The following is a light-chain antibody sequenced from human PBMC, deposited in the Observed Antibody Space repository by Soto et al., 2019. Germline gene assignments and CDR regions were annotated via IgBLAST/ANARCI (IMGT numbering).Light chain of an antibody. J-gene: IGLJ1*01. V-gene: IGLV1-40*01. CDR1: SSNIGAAYD. Sequence: QPVLTQPPSVSGAPGQRVTISCSGSSSNIGAAYDVHWYQQLRGAAPKLLIYGNNNRPSGVPDRFSGSKSGTSASLAITGLQADDEADYYCQSYDRSLTGYVFGTGTKLTVL. CDR3: QSYDRSLTGYV. CDR2: GNN.